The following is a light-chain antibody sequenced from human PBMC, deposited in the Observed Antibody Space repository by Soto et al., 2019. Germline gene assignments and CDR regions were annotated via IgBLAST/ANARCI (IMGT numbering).Light chain of an antibody. CDR2: GAS. Sequence: EIVMTQSPATLSVSPGGRATLSCRASQSISDTLAWYQQKPGQAPRLLIHGASTRSTGFTARFSGSGSGTDFTITIISLQSEDFAVYYCQQYNNWPWTLGQGTKVEIK. V-gene: IGKV3-15*01. CDR1: QSISDT. J-gene: IGKJ1*01. CDR3: QQYNNWPWT.